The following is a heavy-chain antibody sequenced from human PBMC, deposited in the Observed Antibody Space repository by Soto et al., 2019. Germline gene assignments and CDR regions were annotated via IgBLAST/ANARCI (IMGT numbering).Heavy chain of an antibody. D-gene: IGHD3-10*01. J-gene: IGHJ4*02. V-gene: IGHV4-39*07. CDR1: GGSISSSSYY. CDR2: IYHSGST. CDR3: ARVRTMVRGVIMASVFDY. Sequence: SETLSLTCTVSGGSISSSSYYWGWIRQPPGKGLEWIGEIYHSGSTNYNPSLKSRVTISVDKSKNQFSLKLSSVTAADTAVYYCARVRTMVRGVIMASVFDYWGQGTLVTVSS.